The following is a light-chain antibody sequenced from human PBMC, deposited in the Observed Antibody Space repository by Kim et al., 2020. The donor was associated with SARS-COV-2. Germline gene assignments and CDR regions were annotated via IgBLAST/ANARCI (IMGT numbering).Light chain of an antibody. J-gene: IGLJ2*01. Sequence: QPVLTQPPSASGTPGQRVTISCSGISSNIGSNTVNWYQQLPGTAPKLLIYSNNQRPSGVPDRFSGSKSGTSASLAISGLQSEDEADYYCAAWDDSLNGPVFGGGTQLTVL. V-gene: IGLV1-44*01. CDR3: AAWDDSLNGPV. CDR1: SSNIGSNT. CDR2: SNN.